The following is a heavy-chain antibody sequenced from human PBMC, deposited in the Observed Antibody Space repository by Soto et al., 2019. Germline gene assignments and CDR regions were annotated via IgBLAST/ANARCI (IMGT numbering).Heavy chain of an antibody. CDR2: IYPGDSDT. J-gene: IGHJ5*02. D-gene: IGHD1-26*01. V-gene: IGHV5-51*01. Sequence: GESLKISCTGSGYAFTSYWIAWVRQMPGKGLEWMGIIYPGDSDTRYSPSFQGQVTISADKSVTTAYLQWSSLKASDTAMYYCARGDGSTTICDPWFTPGGKGPLAPVP. CDR1: GYAFTSYW. CDR3: ARGDGSTTICDPWFTP.